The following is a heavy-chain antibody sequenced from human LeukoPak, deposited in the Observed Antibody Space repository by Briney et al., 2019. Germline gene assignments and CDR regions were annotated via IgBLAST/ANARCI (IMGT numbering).Heavy chain of an antibody. CDR2: IYSSGST. Sequence: SEALSLTCTVPRGRIRDYYGSSIRQPPAKGLEWIGYIYSSGSTNYKPSLKSRVTMSVDTAKHQSSLNLSSVTAADTAVYYCARHLVGATGTGPFDYWGQGTLVTVSS. CDR3: ARHLVGATGTGPFDY. D-gene: IGHD1-26*01. J-gene: IGHJ4*02. CDR1: RGRIRDYY. V-gene: IGHV4-59*08.